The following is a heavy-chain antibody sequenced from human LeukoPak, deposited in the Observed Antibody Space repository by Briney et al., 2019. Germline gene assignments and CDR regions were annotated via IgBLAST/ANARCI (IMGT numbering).Heavy chain of an antibody. CDR3: ARDNSYCISTSCYYNWFDP. V-gene: IGHV4-59*12. J-gene: IGHJ5*02. D-gene: IGHD2-2*01. CDR1: GGSISSYY. CDR2: IYYSGST. Sequence: SETLSLTCTVSGGSISSYYWSWIRQPPGKGLEWIGYIYYSGSTNYNPSLKSRVTISVDTSKNQFSLKLSSVTAADTAVYYCARDNSYCISTSCYYNWFDPWGQGTLVTVSS.